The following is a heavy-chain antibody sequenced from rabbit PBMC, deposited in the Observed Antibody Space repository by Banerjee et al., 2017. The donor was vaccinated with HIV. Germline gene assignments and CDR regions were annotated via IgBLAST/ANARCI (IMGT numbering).Heavy chain of an antibody. Sequence: QEQLVESGGGLVQPEGSLTLTCTASGFTLSSYWMCWVRQAPGKGLEWIGYINTGSGNAYYASWAKGRFTITRSTSLNTVDLKMTSLTAADTATYFCGRETRYSNFNLWGPGTLVTVS. D-gene: IGHD1-1*01. CDR1: GFTLSSYW. V-gene: IGHV1S47*01. CDR2: INTGSGNA. J-gene: IGHJ4*01. CDR3: GRETRYSNFNL.